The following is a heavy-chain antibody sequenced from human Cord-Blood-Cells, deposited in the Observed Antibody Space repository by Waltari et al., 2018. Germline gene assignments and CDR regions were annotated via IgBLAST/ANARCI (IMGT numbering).Heavy chain of an antibody. Sequence: KKPGSSVKVSCKASGGTFSSYAISWVRQAPEQGLEWMGRIIPILGIANYAQKFQGRVTITADKSTSTAYMELSSMRSEDTAVYYCARARTRDCQDYYYYYMDVWGKGTTVTVSS. CDR3: ARARTRDCQDYYYYYMDV. CDR2: IIPILGIA. V-gene: IGHV1-69*04. J-gene: IGHJ6*03. CDR1: GGTFSSYA. D-gene: IGHD2-15*01.